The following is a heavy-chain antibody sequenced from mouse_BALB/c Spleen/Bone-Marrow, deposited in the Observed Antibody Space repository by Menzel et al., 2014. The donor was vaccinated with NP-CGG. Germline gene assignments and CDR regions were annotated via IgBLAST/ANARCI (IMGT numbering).Heavy chain of an antibody. CDR3: ARSGYWYFDV. D-gene: IGHD3-1*01. Sequence: QVTLKESGAELVKPGASVKLSCKASGYTFTSYWMHWVKQRPGQGLGWIGEINPSNGRTNYVEKFKSKATLSGDKSSSTVYMQLSSLTSEDSAVYYCARSGYWYFDVWGAGTTVTVSA. CDR1: GYTFTSYW. CDR2: INPSNGRT. J-gene: IGHJ1*01. V-gene: IGHV1S81*02.